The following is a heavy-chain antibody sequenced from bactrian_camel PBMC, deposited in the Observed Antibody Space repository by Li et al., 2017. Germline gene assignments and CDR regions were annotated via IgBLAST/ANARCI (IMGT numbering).Heavy chain of an antibody. V-gene: IGHV3S40*01. CDR3: NSWPPPAAGTGDDS. J-gene: IGHJ6*01. CDR1: GITFSRYA. Sequence: DVQLVESGGDLVRPGGSLRLSCTASGITFSRYAIHWVRRVPGKGLEWVSAINSGGSSTFYVGSVKGRFAISRDSAKNVVYLQMDSLKPEDTAMYYCNSWPPPAAGTGDDSWGQGTQVTVS. CDR2: INSGGSST.